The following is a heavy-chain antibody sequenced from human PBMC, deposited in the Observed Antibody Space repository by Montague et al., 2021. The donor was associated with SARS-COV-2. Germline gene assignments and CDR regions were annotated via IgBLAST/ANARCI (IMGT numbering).Heavy chain of an antibody. V-gene: IGHV3-23*01. CDR3: AKENSRRHLDFDY. Sequence: SLRLSCAASGFTFSTHAMAWVRQAPGKGLEWVSGILDGGQTYYLASVRGRFSISRDNSRDTLYRHMNSLRAEDAAVYFCAKENSRRHLDFDYWGQGALVTVSS. J-gene: IGHJ4*02. CDR1: GFTFSTHA. CDR2: ILDGGQT. D-gene: IGHD3-16*01.